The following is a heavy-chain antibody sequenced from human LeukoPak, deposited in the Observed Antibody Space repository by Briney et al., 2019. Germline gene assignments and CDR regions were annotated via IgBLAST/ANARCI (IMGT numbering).Heavy chain of an antibody. D-gene: IGHD2-21*02. V-gene: IGHV3-30-3*01. CDR1: GFTFSSYA. CDR2: ISYDGSNK. Sequence: GGSLRLSCAASGFTFSSYAMHWVRQAPGKGLEWVAVISYDGSNKYYADSVKGRFTISRDNSKNTLYLQMNSLRAEDAAVYYCARARQARYCGGDCYFDYWGQGTLVTVSS. J-gene: IGHJ4*02. CDR3: ARARQARYCGGDCYFDY.